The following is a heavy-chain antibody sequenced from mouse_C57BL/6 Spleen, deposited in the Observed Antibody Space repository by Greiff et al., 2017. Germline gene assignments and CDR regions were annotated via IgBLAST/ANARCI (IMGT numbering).Heavy chain of an antibody. Sequence: VQLQQSGPVLVKPGASVKMSCKASGYTFTDYYMNWVKQSHGKSLEWIGVINPYNGGTSYNQKFKGKATLTVDKSSSTAYMELNSLTSEDSAVYYCARNYYGSRAMDYWGQGTSVTVSS. J-gene: IGHJ4*01. CDR2: INPYNGGT. D-gene: IGHD1-1*01. CDR1: GYTFTDYY. V-gene: IGHV1-19*01. CDR3: ARNYYGSRAMDY.